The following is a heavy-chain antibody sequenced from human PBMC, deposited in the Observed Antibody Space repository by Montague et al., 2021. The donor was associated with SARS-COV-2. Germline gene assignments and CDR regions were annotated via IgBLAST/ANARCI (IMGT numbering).Heavy chain of an antibody. D-gene: IGHD3-10*01. CDR3: ARTLVRGVTKAFDI. Sequence: SETLSLTCTVSGGSITRNYYWGWIRQPPGKGLEWVGNIYYSGTTFFNPSLESRVTISVDASKNQFSLNVTSVTAADTAVYYCARTLVRGVTKAFDIWGQGALVIVSS. CDR1: GGSITRNYY. V-gene: IGHV4-39*01. CDR2: IYYSGTT. J-gene: IGHJ3*02.